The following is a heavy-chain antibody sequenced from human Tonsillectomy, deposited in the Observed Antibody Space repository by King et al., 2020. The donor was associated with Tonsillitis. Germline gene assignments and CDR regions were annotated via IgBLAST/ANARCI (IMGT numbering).Heavy chain of an antibody. V-gene: IGHV1-69*12. CDR3: ARAPVYYYDRSAYRYYFDY. CDR2: IIPIFGTA. CDR1: GGTFSSYA. Sequence: QLVQSGAEVKKPGSSVKVSCKASGGTFSSYAISWVRQAPGQGLEWMGGIIPIFGTANYAQKFQGRVTITADESTSTAYMELSSLRSEDTAVYYCARAPVYYYDRSAYRYYFDYWGQGTLVTVSS. D-gene: IGHD3-22*01. J-gene: IGHJ4*02.